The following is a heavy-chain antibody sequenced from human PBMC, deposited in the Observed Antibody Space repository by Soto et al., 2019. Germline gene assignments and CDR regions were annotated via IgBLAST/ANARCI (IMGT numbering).Heavy chain of an antibody. V-gene: IGHV1-2*04. CDR3: ARGIVVLPAAMPPSGWFDP. J-gene: IGHJ5*02. D-gene: IGHD2-2*01. Sequence: ASVKVSCKASGYTFTGYYMHWVRQAPGQGLEWMGWINPNSGGTNYAQKFQGWVTMTRDTSISTAYMELSRLRSDDTAVYYCARGIVVLPAAMPPSGWFDPWGQGTLVTVSS. CDR2: INPNSGGT. CDR1: GYTFTGYY.